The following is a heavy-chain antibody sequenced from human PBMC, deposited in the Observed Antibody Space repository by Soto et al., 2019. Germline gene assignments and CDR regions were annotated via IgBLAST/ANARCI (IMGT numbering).Heavy chain of an antibody. CDR3: AKEAQGYCSSTSRRLYYYYYYGMDV. CDR1: GFTFSSYA. CDR2: ISGSGGST. V-gene: IGHV3-23*01. Sequence: WASVKVSCAASGFTFSSYAMSWVRQAPGKGLEWVSAISGSGGSTYYADSVKGRFTISRDNSKNTLYLQMNSLRAEDTAVYYCAKEAQGYCSSTSRRLYYYYYYGMDVWGQGTTVTVSS. D-gene: IGHD2-2*01. J-gene: IGHJ6*02.